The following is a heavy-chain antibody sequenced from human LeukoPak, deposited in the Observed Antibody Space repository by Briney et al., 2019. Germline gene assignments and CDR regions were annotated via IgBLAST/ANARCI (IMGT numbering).Heavy chain of an antibody. J-gene: IGHJ4*02. V-gene: IGHV4-39*01. CDR1: GGSVSSSSYY. CDR3: ARQERGAWPPTSFDY. Sequence: SETLSLTCTVSGGSVSSSSYYWGWIRQPPGKGLEWIGGIYYSGNTYYSPSLKSRVTISVDTSRNQFSLKLSSVTAADTAVYHCARQERGAWPPTSFDYWGQGTLVTVSS. D-gene: IGHD4/OR15-4a*01. CDR2: IYYSGNT.